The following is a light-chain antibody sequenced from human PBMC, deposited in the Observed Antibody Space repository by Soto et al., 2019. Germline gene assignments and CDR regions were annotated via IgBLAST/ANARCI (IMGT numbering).Light chain of an antibody. CDR3: QHYGSSRT. V-gene: IGKV3-20*01. Sequence: EIVLTQSPGTLSLSPGERATLSCRATQSVASGYFAWYQQKPGQAPRLLIYGASTRATGIPDRFSGSGSGTDFTLTISRLEPEDLAVYYCQHYGSSRTFGQGTKVEIK. CDR1: QSVASGY. CDR2: GAS. J-gene: IGKJ1*01.